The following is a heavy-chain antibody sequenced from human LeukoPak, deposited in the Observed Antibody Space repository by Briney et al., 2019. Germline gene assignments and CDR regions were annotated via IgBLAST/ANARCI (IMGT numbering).Heavy chain of an antibody. Sequence: ASVKVSCKASGYTFTGYYMHWVRQAPGQGLEWMGWINPNSGGTNYAQTFRGRVTMTRDTSISTAYMELSRLRSDDTAVYYCARKGTYYYDSSGDAFDIWGQGTMVTVSS. CDR1: GYTFTGYY. CDR3: ARKGTYYYDSSGDAFDI. V-gene: IGHV1-2*02. D-gene: IGHD3-22*01. CDR2: INPNSGGT. J-gene: IGHJ3*02.